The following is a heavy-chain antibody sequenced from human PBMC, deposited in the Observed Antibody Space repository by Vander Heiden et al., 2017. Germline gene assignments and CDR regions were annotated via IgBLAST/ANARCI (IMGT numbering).Heavy chain of an antibody. D-gene: IGHD6-13*01. V-gene: IGHV4-34*01. CDR2: INHSGST. Sequence: QVQLQQWGAGLLKPSETLSLTRAVYGGSCSGYYWSWIRQPPGKGLEWIGEINHSGSTNYNPSLKSRVTISVDTSKNQFSLKLSSVTAADTAVYYCARGPRARGVWVYYYYGMDVWGQGTTVTVSS. J-gene: IGHJ6*02. CDR1: GGSCSGYY. CDR3: ARGPRARGVWVYYYYGMDV.